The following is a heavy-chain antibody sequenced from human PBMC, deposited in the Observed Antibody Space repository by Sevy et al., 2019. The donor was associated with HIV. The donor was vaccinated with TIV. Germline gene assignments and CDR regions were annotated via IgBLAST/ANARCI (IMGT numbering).Heavy chain of an antibody. CDR1: GFTFSKYW. D-gene: IGHD1-7*01. V-gene: IGHV3-7*01. CDR2: IKQDAGQK. J-gene: IGHJ4*02. CDR3: ARDDGNYYFHY. Sequence: GSLRLSCAASGFTFSKYWMGWVRQAPGKGLEWVANIKQDAGQKYYVDSVKGRFTTSRDNAKNSLYLQMNSLRAEDTAVYFCARDDGNYYFHYWGQGTLVTVSS.